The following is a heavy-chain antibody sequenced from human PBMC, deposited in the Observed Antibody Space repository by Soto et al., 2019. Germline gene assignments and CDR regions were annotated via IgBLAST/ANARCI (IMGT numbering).Heavy chain of an antibody. CDR1: GYTFTAYG. D-gene: IGHD3-22*01. Sequence: GPEVKMPGASVKVSCKTSGYTFTAYGHAWLRQAPGQRPEWMGWVGTNNDNTNYAEKFQGRVTMTTDTSTATTYMELRSLRSDDTAVYYCARELNTDSSAYYSFAYWGQGTLVTVSS. V-gene: IGHV1-18*01. CDR2: VGTNNDNT. CDR3: ARELNTDSSAYYSFAY. J-gene: IGHJ4*02.